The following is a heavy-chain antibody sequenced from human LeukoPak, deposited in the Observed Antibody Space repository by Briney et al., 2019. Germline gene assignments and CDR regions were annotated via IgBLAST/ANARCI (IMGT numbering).Heavy chain of an antibody. D-gene: IGHD1-26*01. CDR3: ASGFYSGSHYSWFDP. CDR1: GGSISSGGYY. Sequence: SQTLSLTCTVSGGSISSGGYYWSWIRQHPGKGLEWIGYIYYSGSTYYNPSLKSRVTISVDTSKNQFSLKLSSVTAADTAVYYCASGFYSGSHYSWFDPWGQGTLVTVSS. CDR2: IYYSGST. V-gene: IGHV4-31*03. J-gene: IGHJ5*02.